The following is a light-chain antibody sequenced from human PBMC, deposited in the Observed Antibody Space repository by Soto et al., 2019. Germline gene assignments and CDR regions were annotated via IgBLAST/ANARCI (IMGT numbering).Light chain of an antibody. CDR2: AAS. CDR3: QQANSFPFT. CDR1: QGIASW. J-gene: IGKJ3*01. Sequence: DIQMTQSPSSVSASVGDRVTITCRASQGIASWLAWYQQKSGEAPNLLIYAASNLQSGVPSRFSGSGSGTDFPLTISSLQPEDSATYYCQQANSFPFTFGPGTKVDIK. V-gene: IGKV1-12*01.